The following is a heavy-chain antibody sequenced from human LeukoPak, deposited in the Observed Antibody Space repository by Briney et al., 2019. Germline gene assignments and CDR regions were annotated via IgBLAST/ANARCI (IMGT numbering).Heavy chain of an antibody. CDR3: ASRGADCGGDCYPNWYFDL. Sequence: PLETLSLTCTVSGGSISNGDHYWSWIRQHPGKGLEWIGHIYYSGSTYYNPSLKSRGIISVETSKNQFSLKLSSVTAADTAVYYCASRGADCGGDCYPNWYFDLWGRGTLVTVSS. D-gene: IGHD2-21*02. CDR1: GGSISNGDHY. CDR2: IYYSGST. J-gene: IGHJ2*01. V-gene: IGHV4-30-4*08.